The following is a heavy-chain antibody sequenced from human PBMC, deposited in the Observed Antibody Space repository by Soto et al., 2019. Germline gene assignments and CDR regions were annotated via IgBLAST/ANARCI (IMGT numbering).Heavy chain of an antibody. CDR2: IHYTGST. CDR3: ARDGHDAFDI. Sequence: PSETLSLTCTVSSGSISSYYWSWIRQPPGRGLEWIGYIHYTGSTNYNSSLKSRVSISVDTSKNQFSLNMNSVTVADTAVYYCARDGHDAFDIWGQGTTVTVSS. V-gene: IGHV4-59*12. CDR1: SGSISSYY. J-gene: IGHJ3*02.